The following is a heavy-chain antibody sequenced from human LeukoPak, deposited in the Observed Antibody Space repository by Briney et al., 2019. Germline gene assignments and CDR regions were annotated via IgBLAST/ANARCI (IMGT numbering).Heavy chain of an antibody. J-gene: IGHJ4*02. CDR3: ARVSVEQLVPDY. CDR1: GFTFDDYA. D-gene: IGHD6-6*01. CDR2: ISWNSGSI. V-gene: IGHV3-9*01. Sequence: PGGSLRLSCAASGFTFDDYAMHWVRQAPGKGLEWVSGISWNSGSIAYADSVKGRFSISRDNAKNSLYLQMNSLRAEDTAVYYCARVSVEQLVPDYWGQGTLVTVSS.